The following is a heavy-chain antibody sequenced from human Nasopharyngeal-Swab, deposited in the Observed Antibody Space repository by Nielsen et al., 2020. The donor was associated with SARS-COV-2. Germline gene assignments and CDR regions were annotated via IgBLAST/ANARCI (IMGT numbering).Heavy chain of an antibody. CDR2: IYYSGST. V-gene: IGHV4-30-4*07. Sequence: WIRQSPGKGLEWIGYIYYSGSTYYNPSLKSRVTISVDTSKNQFSLKLSSVTAADTAVYYCARATYYYDSSGVTEGPVLAFDYWGQGTLVTVSS. D-gene: IGHD3-22*01. CDR3: ARATYYYDSSGVTEGPVLAFDY. J-gene: IGHJ4*02.